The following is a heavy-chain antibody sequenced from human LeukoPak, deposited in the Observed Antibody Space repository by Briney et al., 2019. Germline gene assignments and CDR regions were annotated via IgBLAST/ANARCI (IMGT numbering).Heavy chain of an antibody. V-gene: IGHV3-53*01. D-gene: IGHD4-23*01. CDR2: IYRGGIT. CDR1: EFTVSSNY. Sequence: GGSLRLSCATSEFTVSSNYMSWVRQAPGKGLEWVSVIYRGGITPYADSGKGRFTISRDNSKKTLFSQMNSLRAGDTALYFCWKEVPGGKGGFFQDLGQGTLVTVSS. J-gene: IGHJ1*01. CDR3: WKEVPGGKGGFFQD.